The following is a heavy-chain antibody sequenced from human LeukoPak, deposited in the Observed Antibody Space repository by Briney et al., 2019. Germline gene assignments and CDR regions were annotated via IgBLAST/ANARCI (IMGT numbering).Heavy chain of an antibody. CDR1: GGSFSGYY. V-gene: IGHV4-34*01. D-gene: IGHD3-22*01. CDR2: INHSGST. J-gene: IGHJ4*02. CDR3: ARGYYYDSSGRSYFDY. Sequence: SETLSLTCAVYGGSFSGYYWSWIRQPPGKGLEWTGEINHSGSTNYNPSLKSRVTISVDTSKNQFSLKLSSVTAADTAVYYCARGYYYDSSGRSYFDYWGQGTLVTVSS.